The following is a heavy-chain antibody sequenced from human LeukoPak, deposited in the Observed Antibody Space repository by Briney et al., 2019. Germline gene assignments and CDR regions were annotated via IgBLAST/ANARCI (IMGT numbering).Heavy chain of an antibody. Sequence: ASVKVSCKASGYTFTSYGISWVRQAPGQGLEWMGWITAYNDNTNYAQKLQGRVTMTTDTSTSTTYMELRSLRSDDTAVYYCARALLWFGEPSHIDYWGQGTLVTASS. CDR1: GYTFTSYG. J-gene: IGHJ4*02. D-gene: IGHD3-10*01. CDR2: ITAYNDNT. V-gene: IGHV1-18*01. CDR3: ARALLWFGEPSHIDY.